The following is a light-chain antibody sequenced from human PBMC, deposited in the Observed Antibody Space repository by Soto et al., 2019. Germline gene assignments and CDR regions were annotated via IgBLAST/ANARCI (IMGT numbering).Light chain of an antibody. CDR3: QQYYSYPLT. CDR2: AAS. J-gene: IGKJ4*01. V-gene: IGKV1-8*01. Sequence: AILMTQSPSSLSASTGDRVTITCRASQGISSYLAWYQQKTGKAPKLLIYAASTLQSGVPSRFSGSGSGTDFNLTISCLQSEDFATYYCQQYYSYPLTFGGGTKVDIK. CDR1: QGISSY.